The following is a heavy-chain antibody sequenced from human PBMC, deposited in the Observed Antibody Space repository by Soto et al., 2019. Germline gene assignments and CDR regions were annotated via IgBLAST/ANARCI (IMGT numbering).Heavy chain of an antibody. J-gene: IGHJ6*02. D-gene: IGHD2-2*01. Sequence: QVQLVEAGGGVVQPGRSLRLSCAASGFTFSSYAMHWVRQAPGKGLEWVAVISYDGSNKYYADSVKGRFTISRDNSKNTLYLQMNSMRAEDTAVYYCVALPAAPQKYGMDVWGQGTTVTVSS. CDR3: VALPAAPQKYGMDV. CDR1: GFTFSSYA. V-gene: IGHV3-30-3*01. CDR2: ISYDGSNK.